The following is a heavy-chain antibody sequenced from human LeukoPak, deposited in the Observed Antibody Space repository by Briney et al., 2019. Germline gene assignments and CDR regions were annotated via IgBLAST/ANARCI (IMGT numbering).Heavy chain of an antibody. J-gene: IGHJ4*02. V-gene: IGHV1-69*04. CDR3: ARDPPIRRDGYNILDC. CDR2: IIPILGIA. D-gene: IGHD5-24*01. CDR1: GGTFSSYA. Sequence: SVKVSCKASGGTFSSYAISWVRQAPGQGLEWMGRIIPILGIANYAQKFQGRVTITADKSTSTAYMELSSLRSEDTAVYYCARDPPIRRDGYNILDCWGQGTLVTVSS.